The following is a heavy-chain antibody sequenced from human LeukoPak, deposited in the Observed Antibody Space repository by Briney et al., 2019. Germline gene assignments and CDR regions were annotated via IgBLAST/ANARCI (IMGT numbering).Heavy chain of an antibody. Sequence: GGSLRLSCAASGFTFSSYAMSWVRQAPGKGLDWVSAISGSGGSTYYADSVKGRFTISRDNSKNTLYLQMNSLRAEDTAVYYCAKAGPYDDFWSGYYSTGPSFDYWGQGTLVTVSS. J-gene: IGHJ4*02. CDR2: ISGSGGST. D-gene: IGHD3-3*01. CDR1: GFTFSSYA. V-gene: IGHV3-23*01. CDR3: AKAGPYDDFWSGYYSTGPSFDY.